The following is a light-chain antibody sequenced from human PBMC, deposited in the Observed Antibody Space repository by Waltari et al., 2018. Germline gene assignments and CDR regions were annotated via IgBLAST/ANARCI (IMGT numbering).Light chain of an antibody. CDR1: QTASSSY. Sequence: EIVLTQSPGTLSLSPGERATLSCRASQTASSSYLAWYQQKPGQAPRLLIYNASNRTTGIPDRFIGSGSGTDFTLTISRLEPEDSAVYYCQQYGSTPLVTFGPGTKVDIK. CDR3: QQYGSTPLVT. CDR2: NAS. V-gene: IGKV3-20*01. J-gene: IGKJ3*01.